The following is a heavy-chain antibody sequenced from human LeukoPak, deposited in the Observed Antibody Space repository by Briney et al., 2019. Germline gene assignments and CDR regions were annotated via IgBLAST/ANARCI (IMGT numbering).Heavy chain of an antibody. CDR1: GFTFSSYA. Sequence: PGGSLRLSCAASGFTFSSYAMSWVRQPPGKGLEWIGEINHSGSTNYNPSLKSRVTISVDTSKNQFSLKLSSVTAADTAVYYCARGRVLEPYDYWGQGTLVTVSS. D-gene: IGHD1-1*01. CDR2: INHSGST. J-gene: IGHJ4*02. CDR3: ARGRVLEPYDY. V-gene: IGHV4-34*01.